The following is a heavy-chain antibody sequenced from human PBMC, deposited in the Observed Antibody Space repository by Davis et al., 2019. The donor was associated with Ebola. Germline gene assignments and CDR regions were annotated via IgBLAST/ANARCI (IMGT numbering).Heavy chain of an antibody. Sequence: GESLKISCAASGFTFSDYYMSWIRQAPGKGLEWVSYISSSGSTIYYADSVKGRFTISRDNTKNSLYVQINSLRVEDTAVYYCARADSSGYSENPSIDYWGQGTLVTVSS. V-gene: IGHV3-11*04. CDR2: ISSSGSTI. CDR1: GFTFSDYY. J-gene: IGHJ4*02. CDR3: ARADSSGYSENPSIDY. D-gene: IGHD3-22*01.